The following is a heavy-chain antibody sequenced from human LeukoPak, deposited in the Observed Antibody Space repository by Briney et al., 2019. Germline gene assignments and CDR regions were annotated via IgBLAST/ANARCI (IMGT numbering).Heavy chain of an antibody. CDR1: GYRFTSYW. J-gene: IGHJ5*02. D-gene: IGHD3-10*01. CDR2: IYPGDSDT. Sequence: NRGESLKISCKGSGYRFTSYWIGWVRQMPGKGLEWMGIIYPGDSDTRYSPSFQGQVTISADKSISTAYLQWSSLKASDTAMYYCARSWFGELFGDWFDPWGQGTLVTVSS. CDR3: ARSWFGELFGDWFDP. V-gene: IGHV5-51*01.